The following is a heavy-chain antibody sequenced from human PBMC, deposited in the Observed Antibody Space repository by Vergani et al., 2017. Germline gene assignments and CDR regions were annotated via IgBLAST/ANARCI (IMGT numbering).Heavy chain of an antibody. Sequence: QVTLRESGPALVKPTQTLTLTCNFSGFSLSTSGMCVSWIRRPPGKALEWLGRIDWDDDKRYSPSLKSRLTITKDTSKNQVYLTMTNLDPVDTATYYCARYLMVRGALGDDWGQGTLVTVSS. CDR2: IDWDDDK. CDR1: GFSLSTSGMC. V-gene: IGHV2-5*08. J-gene: IGHJ4*02. D-gene: IGHD3-10*01. CDR3: ARYLMVRGALGDD.